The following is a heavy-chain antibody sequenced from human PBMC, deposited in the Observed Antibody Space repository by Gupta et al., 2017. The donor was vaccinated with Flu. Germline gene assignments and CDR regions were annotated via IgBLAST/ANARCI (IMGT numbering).Heavy chain of an antibody. D-gene: IGHD4-17*01. Sequence: QVHLQESGPGLVKPSETLSLTCTVSGGSINSYYWTWIRQPPGKGLEWIGYNFFVGNTGSTNYNPFLKSRVTISVDTSKNQISLQMKSVTAADTALYYCARASPTVTALDYWGQGTLVTVSS. CDR1: GGSINSYY. CDR2: NFFVGNTGST. V-gene: IGHV4-59*01. CDR3: ARASPTVTALDY. J-gene: IGHJ4*02.